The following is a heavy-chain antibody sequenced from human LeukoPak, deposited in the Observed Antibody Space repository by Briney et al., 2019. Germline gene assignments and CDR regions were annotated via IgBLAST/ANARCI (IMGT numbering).Heavy chain of an antibody. CDR2: MNPNSGNT. CDR3: ARQGPRNIVVVVAATPKDAFEI. CDR1: GYTFTSYD. V-gene: IGHV1-8*01. Sequence: ASVKVSCNASGYTFTSYDINLVRQASGQGLEWMGWMNPNSGNTGYAQKFQGRVTMTRNTSINTAYMELSSLRSEDTAVYYCARQGPRNIVVVVAATPKDAFEIWGQGTMVTV. D-gene: IGHD2-15*01. J-gene: IGHJ3*02.